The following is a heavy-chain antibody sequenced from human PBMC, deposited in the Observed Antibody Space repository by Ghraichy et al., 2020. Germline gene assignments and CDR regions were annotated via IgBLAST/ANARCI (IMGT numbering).Heavy chain of an antibody. J-gene: IGHJ6*02. D-gene: IGHD6-13*01. V-gene: IGHV3-9*01. CDR2: ISWNSGSI. Sequence: GGSLRLSCAASGFTFDDYAMHWVRQAPGKGLEWVSGISWNSGSIGYADSVKGRFTISRDNAKNSLYLQMNSLRAEDTALYYCAKDINAVSSSWYGGHYYYYGMDVWGQGTTVTVSS. CDR1: GFTFDDYA. CDR3: AKDINAVSSSWYGGHYYYYGMDV.